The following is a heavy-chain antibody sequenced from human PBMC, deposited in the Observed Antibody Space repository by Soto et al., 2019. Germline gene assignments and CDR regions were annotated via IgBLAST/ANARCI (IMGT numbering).Heavy chain of an antibody. J-gene: IGHJ5*02. Sequence: SETLSLTCAVYGGFLSESYWTWIRQPPGKGLEWIGEINHVGGTNYNPSLKSRVTMSVDTSQNQFSLRLISVTAADTAMYFCVRIRYQLPSSVLWLDLWGQGTPVTVAS. CDR1: GGFLSESY. CDR3: VRIRYQLPSSVLWLDL. D-gene: IGHD3-16*01. CDR2: INHVGGT. V-gene: IGHV4-34*01.